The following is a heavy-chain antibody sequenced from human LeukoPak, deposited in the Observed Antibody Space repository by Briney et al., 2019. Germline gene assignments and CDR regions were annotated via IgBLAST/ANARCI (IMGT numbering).Heavy chain of an antibody. CDR1: GGSIGSLY. CDR3: ARHRAYSSSSPFDY. D-gene: IGHD6-6*01. Sequence: SETLSLTCSVSGGSIGSLYWSWIRQPPGKGLEWIGYIYYTGSTNYNPSLKSRVTMFVDMSKNQFSLRLSSVTAADTAVYYCARHRAYSSSSPFDYWGQGTLVTVSS. V-gene: IGHV4-59*08. J-gene: IGHJ4*02. CDR2: IYYTGST.